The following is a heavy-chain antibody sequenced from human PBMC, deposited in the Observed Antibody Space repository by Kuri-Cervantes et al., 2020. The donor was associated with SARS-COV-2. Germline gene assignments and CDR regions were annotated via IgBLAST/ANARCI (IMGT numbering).Heavy chain of an antibody. CDR3: ANLQWLLIDDAFDI. J-gene: IGHJ3*02. CDR2: LSHDGSNK. Sequence: GGSLRLSCAASGFTFRNYAMHWVRQAPGKGLEWVAVLSHDGSNKYYADSVKGRFTISRDNSKNTLYLQMNSLRAEDTAVYYCANLQWLLIDDAFDIWGQGTMVTVSS. V-gene: IGHV3-30-3*01. D-gene: IGHD3-22*01. CDR1: GFTFRNYA.